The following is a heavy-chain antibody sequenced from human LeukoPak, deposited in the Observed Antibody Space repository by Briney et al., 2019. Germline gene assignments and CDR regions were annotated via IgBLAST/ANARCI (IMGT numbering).Heavy chain of an antibody. CDR3: ARLRLDGFGESYFDY. D-gene: IGHD3-16*01. CDR1: GGSISSYY. J-gene: IGHJ4*02. CDR2: IYYSGST. V-gene: IGHV4-59*08. Sequence: SETLSLTCTVSGGSISSYYWSWIRQPPGKGLEWIGYIYYSGSTNYNPSLKSRVTISVDTSKNQFSLKLSSVTAADTAVYYCARLRLDGFGESYFDYWGQRTLVTVSS.